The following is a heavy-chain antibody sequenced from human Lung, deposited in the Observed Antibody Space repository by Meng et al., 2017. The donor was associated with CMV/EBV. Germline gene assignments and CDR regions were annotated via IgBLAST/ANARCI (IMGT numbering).Heavy chain of an antibody. CDR2: IYHSGRT. CDR3: ARADKVRFDY. CDR1: GGSMSSTNW. Sequence: VEVEEAGPGLVKPSGTLSLTCAASGGSMSSTNWWSWVRQPPGKGLEWIGEIYHSGRTNYNPSLKSRVSISVDKSKNQFSLKLSSVTAADTAVYYCARADKVRFDYWGQGTLVTVSS. V-gene: IGHV4-4*02. J-gene: IGHJ4*02.